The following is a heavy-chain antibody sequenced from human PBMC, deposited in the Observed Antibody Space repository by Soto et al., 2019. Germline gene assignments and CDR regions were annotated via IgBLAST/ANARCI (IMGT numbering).Heavy chain of an antibody. V-gene: IGHV3-64*01. J-gene: IGHJ4*02. CDR3: ARAKYSSGWYGVDY. D-gene: IGHD6-19*01. Sequence: EVQLVESGGGLVQPGGSLRLSCAASGFTFSSYAMHWVRQAPGKGLEYVSAISRNGGSTYYANSVKGRFTISRDNSKNTLYLQMGSLRAEDIAVYYCARAKYSSGWYGVDYWGQGTLVTVSS. CDR1: GFTFSSYA. CDR2: ISRNGGST.